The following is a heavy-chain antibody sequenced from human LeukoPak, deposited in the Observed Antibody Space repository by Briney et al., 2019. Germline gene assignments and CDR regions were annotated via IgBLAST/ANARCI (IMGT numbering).Heavy chain of an antibody. CDR1: GFTFSSYA. D-gene: IGHD3-10*01. V-gene: IGHV3-23*01. CDR2: ISGSGGST. J-gene: IGHJ4*02. CDR3: AEGRSSGTYVVDY. Sequence: GGSERLCCAASGFTFSSYAMSWVRQAPGKGLEWVSAISGSGGSTYYADSVKGRFAISRDNSKNTLYLQMNSLRAEDTAIYYCAEGRSSGTYVVDYWGQGTLVTVSS.